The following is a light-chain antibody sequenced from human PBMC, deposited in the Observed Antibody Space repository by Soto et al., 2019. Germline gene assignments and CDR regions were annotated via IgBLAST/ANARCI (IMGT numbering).Light chain of an antibody. CDR3: ATWDDSVDRAV. CDR2: YND. CDR1: SSNIGQNN. Sequence: QSVLTQPPSASGTPGQMVTVACSGSSSNIGQNNGNWYQYIPGTAPKLLICYNDRRPSGVPDRFSASKSGTSASLAISGLQAEDEADYYCATWDDSVDRAVFGGGTKLTVL. J-gene: IGLJ2*01. V-gene: IGLV1-44*01.